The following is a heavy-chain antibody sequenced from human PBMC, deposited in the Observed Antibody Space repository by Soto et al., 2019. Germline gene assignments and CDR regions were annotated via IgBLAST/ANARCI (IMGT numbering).Heavy chain of an antibody. J-gene: IGHJ5*02. CDR2: ISGSGGST. D-gene: IGHD6-19*01. CDR3: AMDISGYSSGWMAA. Sequence: GGSLRLSCAGSGFTFSSSVMSWVRQAPGKGLEWVSGISGSGGSTYYIDSVEGRFTISRDNSRNTLYLQMNGLSADDTAVYYCAMDISGYSSGWMAAWGQGTVVTVSA. V-gene: IGHV3-23*01. CDR1: GFTFSSSV.